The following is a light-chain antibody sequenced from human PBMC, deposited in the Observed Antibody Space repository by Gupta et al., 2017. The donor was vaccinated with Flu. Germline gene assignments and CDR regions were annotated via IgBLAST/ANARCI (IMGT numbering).Light chain of an antibody. CDR2: QDG. CDR1: NLGNKY. Sequence: SPGQTASITCSGDNLGNKYASWYQQKPVQSPVLVIYQDGKRPSGIPERFSGSNSGNTATLTISGTQALDEADYYCQAWNSGTWVFGGGTKLTVL. CDR3: QAWNSGTWV. V-gene: IGLV3-1*01. J-gene: IGLJ3*02.